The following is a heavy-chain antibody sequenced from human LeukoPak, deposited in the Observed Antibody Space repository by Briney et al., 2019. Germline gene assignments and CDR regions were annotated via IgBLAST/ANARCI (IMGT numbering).Heavy chain of an antibody. V-gene: IGHV3-23*01. CDR2: IRGSGDTA. CDR1: GFTFSSHS. Sequence: PGGSLRLSCAASGFTFSSHSMAWVRQAPGKGLEWVSAIRGSGDTALYADSVKGRFTISRDNFKNIVYLEMNSLRVEDTAVYYCARDFEGRKGIAASGSDYWGQGTLVTVSS. J-gene: IGHJ4*02. CDR3: ARDFEGRKGIAASGSDY. D-gene: IGHD6-13*01.